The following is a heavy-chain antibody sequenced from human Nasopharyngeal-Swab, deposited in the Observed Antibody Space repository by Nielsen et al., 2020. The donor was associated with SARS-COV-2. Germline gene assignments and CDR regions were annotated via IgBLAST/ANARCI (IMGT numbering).Heavy chain of an antibody. V-gene: IGHV1-69*10. Sequence: SVKVSCKASGGTFTSYAISWVRQAPGQGVEWMGRIIPILGIANYAQKFQGRVTITADKSTSTAYMELSSLRSEDTAVYYCARDPLQITMVWGVMDYWGQGTLVTVSS. J-gene: IGHJ4*02. CDR3: ARDPLQITMVWGVMDY. D-gene: IGHD3-10*01. CDR2: IIPILGIA. CDR1: GGTFTSYA.